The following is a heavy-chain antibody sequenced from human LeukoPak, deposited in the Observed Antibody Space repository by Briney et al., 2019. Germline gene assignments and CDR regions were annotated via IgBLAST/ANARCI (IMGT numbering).Heavy chain of an antibody. Sequence: GGSLRLSCAASGFTFSRYWMSWVRQAPGKGLEWVANIRRDGSEKYYVDSVKGRFTMSRDNAKNSLYLQMNSLRAEDTAVYYCAKGPILRQSTDYWGQGTLVTVSS. CDR2: IRRDGSEK. J-gene: IGHJ4*02. D-gene: IGHD5/OR15-5a*01. CDR3: AKGPILRQSTDY. V-gene: IGHV3-7*03. CDR1: GFTFSRYW.